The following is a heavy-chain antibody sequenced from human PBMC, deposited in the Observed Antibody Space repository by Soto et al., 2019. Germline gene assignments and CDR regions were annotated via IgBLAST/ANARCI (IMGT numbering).Heavy chain of an antibody. J-gene: IGHJ4*02. CDR1: GLTFSTYA. D-gene: IGHD5-12*01. V-gene: IGHV3-23*01. CDR3: AKDRGIVATPTYYFDY. Sequence: GGSLRLSCAASGLTFSTYAMSWVRQAPWKGLEWVSAISGSGGSTYYADSVKGRFTISRDNSKNTLYLQMNSLRAEDTAVYYCAKDRGIVATPTYYFDYWGQGTLVTVSS. CDR2: ISGSGGST.